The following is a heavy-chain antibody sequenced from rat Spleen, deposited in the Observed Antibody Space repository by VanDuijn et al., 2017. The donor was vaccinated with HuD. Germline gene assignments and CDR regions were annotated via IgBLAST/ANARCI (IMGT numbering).Heavy chain of an antibody. CDR3: TTGYSSVH. CDR1: GFTFSDSP. J-gene: IGHJ2*01. V-gene: IGHV5-20*01. D-gene: IGHD1-2*01. CDR2: MNYDGSSA. Sequence: EVQLVESGGGLVQPGRAMKLSCAASGFTFSDSPMAWVRLGPTKGPEWVATMNYDGSSAYYRDSVKGRFTISRDNAKSSLYVQMDSLRSEDTATYYCTTGYSSVHWGQGVMVTVSS.